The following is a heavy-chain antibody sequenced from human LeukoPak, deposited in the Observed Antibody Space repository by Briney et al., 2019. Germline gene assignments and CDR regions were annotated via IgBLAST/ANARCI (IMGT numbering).Heavy chain of an antibody. CDR1: GYTXTDYH. Sequence: GGSVKVSCKASGYTXTDYHLHWVRQAPGQGLEWMGWIDPKTGGTNSAQKQNFQGRVTMSRDTSISTVYMELSRLRSDDTALYYCAREGVIGDGYNFFDYWGQGTLVTVSS. V-gene: IGHV1-2*02. J-gene: IGHJ4*02. D-gene: IGHD5-24*01. CDR3: AREGVIGDGYNFFDY. CDR2: IDPKTGGT.